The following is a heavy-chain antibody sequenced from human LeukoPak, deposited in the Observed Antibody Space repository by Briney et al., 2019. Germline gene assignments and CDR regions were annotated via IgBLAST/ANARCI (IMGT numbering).Heavy chain of an antibody. CDR3: ARAPVRFRIAAAVYHFDY. V-gene: IGHV1-2*02. CDR2: INPNSGGT. CDR1: GYTFTGYY. J-gene: IGHJ4*02. Sequence: ASVKVSCKASGYTFTGYYMHWVRQAPGQGLEWMGWINPNSGGTNYAQKFQGRVTMARDTSISTAYMELSRLRSDDTAVYYCARAPVRFRIAAAVYHFDYWGQGTLVTVSS. D-gene: IGHD6-13*01.